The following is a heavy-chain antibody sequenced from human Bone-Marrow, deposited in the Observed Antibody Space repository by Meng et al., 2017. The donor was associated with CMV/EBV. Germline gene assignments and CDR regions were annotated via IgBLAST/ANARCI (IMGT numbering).Heavy chain of an antibody. Sequence: SETLSLTCAVYGGSFSGYYWSWIRQPPGKGLEWIGEINHSGSTNYNPSLKSRVTISVDTSKNQFSLKLSSVTAEDTAVYYCARDSSSWYGSWFDPWGQGTLVTVSS. CDR3: ARDSSSWYGSWFDP. CDR2: INHSGST. V-gene: IGHV4-34*01. D-gene: IGHD6-13*01. J-gene: IGHJ5*02. CDR1: GGSFSGYY.